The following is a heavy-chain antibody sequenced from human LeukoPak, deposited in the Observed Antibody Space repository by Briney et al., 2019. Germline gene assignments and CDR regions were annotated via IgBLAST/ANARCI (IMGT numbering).Heavy chain of an antibody. D-gene: IGHD1-26*01. V-gene: IGHV4-61*02. Sequence: SQTLSLTCTVSGGSISSGSYYWSWIRQPAGKGLEWIGRIYTSGSTNYNPSLKSRVAISVDTSKNQFSLKLSSVTAADTAVYYCARDVGAILALDPWGQGTLVTVS. CDR3: ARDVGAILALDP. J-gene: IGHJ5*02. CDR2: IYTSGST. CDR1: GGSISSGSYY.